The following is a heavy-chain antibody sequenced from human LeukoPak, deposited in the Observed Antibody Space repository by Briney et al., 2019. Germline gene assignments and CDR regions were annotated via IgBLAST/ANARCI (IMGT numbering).Heavy chain of an antibody. CDR3: AREQDNYDSSGYYDY. Sequence: ASVKVSCKVSGYTLTELSMHWVRQAPGKGLEWMGGFDPEDGETIYAQKFQGRVTMTTDTSTNTAYMELRSLRSDDTAVYYCAREQDNYDSSGYYDYWGQGTLVTVSS. V-gene: IGHV1-24*01. J-gene: IGHJ4*02. CDR2: FDPEDGET. CDR1: GYTLTELS. D-gene: IGHD3-22*01.